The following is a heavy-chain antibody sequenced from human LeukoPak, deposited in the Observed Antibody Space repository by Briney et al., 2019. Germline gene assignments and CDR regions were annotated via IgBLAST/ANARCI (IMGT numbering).Heavy chain of an antibody. J-gene: IGHJ4*02. CDR3: ARDGHCGGDCYSPDY. V-gene: IGHV1-3*01. CDR2: INAGNGNA. D-gene: IGHD2-21*02. CDR1: GYTFTSYA. Sequence: GASVKVSCEASGYTFTSYAMHWVRQAPGQRLEWLGWINAGNGNAKYSQKFQGRVTITRDTSASTAYMELSSLRSEDTAVYYCARDGHCGGDCYSPDYWGQGTLVTVSS.